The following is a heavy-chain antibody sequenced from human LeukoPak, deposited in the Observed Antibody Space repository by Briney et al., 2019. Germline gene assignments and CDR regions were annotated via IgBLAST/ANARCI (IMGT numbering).Heavy chain of an antibody. V-gene: IGHV3-23*01. J-gene: IGHJ4*02. Sequence: GGSLRLSCAAAGFTFSHYAMTWVRQAPGKGLDWVSSINTGGSTYYAASVKGRFTISRDDSKNTLYLQLDSLSAEDTAVYYCAKAFSAWACEYRGQGTLVTVSS. CDR2: INTGGST. CDR1: GFTFSHYA. D-gene: IGHD6-19*01. CDR3: AKAFSAWACEY.